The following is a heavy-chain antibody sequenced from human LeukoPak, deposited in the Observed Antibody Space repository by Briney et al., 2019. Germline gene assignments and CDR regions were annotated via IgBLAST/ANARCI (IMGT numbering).Heavy chain of an antibody. Sequence: ETLFLTCSVPGGPINSHHGSWIRQPPGKLQELIGHIFNTGNTNYTPALASRVPMSVDTSRAQFFLSLSPVTAADTAIYHCASRPADTTWYGVFDYWSQGMLVTVSS. CDR1: GGPINSHH. J-gene: IGHJ4*02. CDR2: IFNTGNT. V-gene: IGHV4-59*11. CDR3: ASRPADTTWYGVFDY. D-gene: IGHD3-10*01.